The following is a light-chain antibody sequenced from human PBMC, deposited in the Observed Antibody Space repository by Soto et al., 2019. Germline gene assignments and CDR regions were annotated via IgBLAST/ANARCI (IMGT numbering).Light chain of an antibody. J-gene: IGKJ5*01. V-gene: IGKV3-20*01. Sequence: EIVLTQSPGTLSLSPGERATLSCRASQSVGSYLAWYQLKPGQAPRLLIYGASSGATGIPDRFSGSGSGTDFTLTISRLEPEDFAVYYCQQYGSSPITFGQGTRLEIK. CDR3: QQYGSSPIT. CDR1: QSVGSY. CDR2: GAS.